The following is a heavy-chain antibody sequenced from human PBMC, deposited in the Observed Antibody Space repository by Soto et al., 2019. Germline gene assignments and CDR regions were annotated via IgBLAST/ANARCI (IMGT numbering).Heavy chain of an antibody. D-gene: IGHD6-6*01. CDR3: ARDVASSSGFFDY. CDR2: ISYDGSNK. V-gene: IGHV3-30-3*01. J-gene: IGHJ4*02. Sequence: SGGSLRLSCAASGFTFSSYAMHWVRQAPGKGLEWVAVISYDGSNKYYADSVKGRFTISRDNSKNTLYLQMNSLRAEDTAVYYCARDVASSSGFFDYWGQGTLVTVSS. CDR1: GFTFSSYA.